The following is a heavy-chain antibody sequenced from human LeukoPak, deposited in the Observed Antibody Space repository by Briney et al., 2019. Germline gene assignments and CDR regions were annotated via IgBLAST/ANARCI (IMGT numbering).Heavy chain of an antibody. CDR1: GFTFSSNA. D-gene: IGHD6-19*01. Sequence: GGSLRLSCVASGFTFSSNAMSGVRQAPGKGLEWVSTISGSGISTYYGDSVKGRFTIFSDNAKNTVLLQMNSLRAEDTAVYYCAKRASIAVAGTNYYYGMDVWGQGTTVTVSS. CDR3: AKRASIAVAGTNYYYGMDV. J-gene: IGHJ6*02. CDR2: ISGSGIST. V-gene: IGHV3-23*01.